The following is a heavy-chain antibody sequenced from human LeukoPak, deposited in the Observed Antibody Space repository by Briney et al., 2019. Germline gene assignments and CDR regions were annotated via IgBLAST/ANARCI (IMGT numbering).Heavy chain of an antibody. Sequence: GGSLSLSCAASGFTFNDYYMSWIRQTPGEGLEWVSYISSSGDTLHYADSVKGRFTISRDNAKNSLYLQMNSLRAEDTAVYYCARVKYGWGLYYFDYWGQGTLVTVSS. V-gene: IGHV3-11*01. CDR2: ISSSGDTL. CDR3: ARVKYGWGLYYFDY. CDR1: GFTFNDYY. J-gene: IGHJ4*02. D-gene: IGHD2-21*01.